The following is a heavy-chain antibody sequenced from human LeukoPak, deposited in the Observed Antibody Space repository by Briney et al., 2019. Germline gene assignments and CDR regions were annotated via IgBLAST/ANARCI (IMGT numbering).Heavy chain of an antibody. V-gene: IGHV4-39*01. J-gene: IGHJ4*02. CDR3: ARRSEFDNTHYHYFDY. CDR1: GGSISSSSYY. Sequence: SETLSLTCTVSGGSISSSSYYWGWIRQPPGKGLEWIGSIYYNGNTYYNASLKSRITISGDTSKNQFSLILTSVTAADTAVYYCARRSEFDNTHYHYFDYWGQGALVTVSS. D-gene: IGHD2-15*01. CDR2: IYYNGNT.